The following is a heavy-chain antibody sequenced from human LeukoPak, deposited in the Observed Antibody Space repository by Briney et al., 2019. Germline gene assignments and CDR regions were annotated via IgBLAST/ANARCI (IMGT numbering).Heavy chain of an antibody. J-gene: IGHJ4*02. V-gene: IGHV3-7*01. D-gene: IGHD3-3*01. Sequence: GGSLRLSCAASGFTFGNYWMNWVRQTPGKGLEWVAIIKQDGSEKYYVDSMKGRFTISRDNTKNLLYLQMNNLRVEDTAVYYCARGPLWSGYSPGYWGQGTLVTVSS. CDR2: IKQDGSEK. CDR1: GFTFGNYW. CDR3: ARGPLWSGYSPGY.